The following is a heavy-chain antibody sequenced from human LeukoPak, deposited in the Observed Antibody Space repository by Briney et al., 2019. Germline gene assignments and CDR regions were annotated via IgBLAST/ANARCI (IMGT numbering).Heavy chain of an antibody. J-gene: IGHJ4*02. D-gene: IGHD2-15*01. Sequence: SETLSLTCTVSGYSISSGYYCVWIRPAPGKVLEWIGSLHHSGRTYYNPSLKSRVTISLDTPEIQFSLKLTSMSAADTAVYYCARGRLDGSYYFDYWGQGALVAVSS. CDR2: LHHSGRT. CDR3: ARGRLDGSYYFDY. CDR1: GYSISSGYY. V-gene: IGHV4-38-2*02.